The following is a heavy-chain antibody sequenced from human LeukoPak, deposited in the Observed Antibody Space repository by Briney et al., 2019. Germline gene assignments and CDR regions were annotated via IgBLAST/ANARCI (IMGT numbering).Heavy chain of an antibody. J-gene: IGHJ4*02. CDR3: ARDKSAGADTGSSFYY. D-gene: IGHD3-10*01. CDR2: ISSSGSYI. V-gene: IGHV3-21*04. CDR1: GFTFSNYN. Sequence: GGSLRLSCAASGFTFSNYNMNWVRQAPGKGLEWVSSISSSGSYIYYADSVKGRFTISRDNSKNTLYLQMNSLRAEDTAVYYCARDKSAGADTGSSFYYWGQGALVTVSS.